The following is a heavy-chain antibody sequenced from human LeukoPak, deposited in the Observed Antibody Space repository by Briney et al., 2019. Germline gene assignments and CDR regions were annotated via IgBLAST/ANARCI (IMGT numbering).Heavy chain of an antibody. V-gene: IGHV3-23*01. CDR1: GFTFSSYA. J-gene: IGHJ6*02. Sequence: PGGSLRLSCAASGFTFSSYAMGWVRQAPGKGLEWVSAISGSGGRTYYADSVKGRFTVSRDDAKNSLFLQMNSLRADDTAVYYCARTPTYGFWSGYTLDVWGQGTTVTVSS. CDR3: ARTPTYGFWSGYTLDV. CDR2: ISGSGGRT. D-gene: IGHD3-3*01.